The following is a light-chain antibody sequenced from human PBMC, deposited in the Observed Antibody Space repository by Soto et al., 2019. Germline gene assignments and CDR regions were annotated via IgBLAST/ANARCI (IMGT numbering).Light chain of an antibody. Sequence: EIVMTQSPATLSVSPGERATLSCRASQSVSIHLAWYQQKPGQAPRLLIYGASTRATGIPARFSGSGSGTEFTLTISSLQSEDFAVYYCQQYGSSPYTFGQGTKLEIK. CDR1: QSVSIH. CDR2: GAS. V-gene: IGKV3-15*01. J-gene: IGKJ2*01. CDR3: QQYGSSPYT.